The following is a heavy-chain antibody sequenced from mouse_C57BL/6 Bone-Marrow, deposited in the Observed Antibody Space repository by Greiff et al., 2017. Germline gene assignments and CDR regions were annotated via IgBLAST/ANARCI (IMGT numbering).Heavy chain of an antibody. D-gene: IGHD2-4*01. J-gene: IGHJ4*01. CDR2: IYPRSGNT. CDR1: GYTFTSYG. Sequence: VQLQQSGAELARPGASVKLSCKASGYTFTSYGISWVKQRTGQGLEWIGEIYPRSGNTYYNEKFKGKATLTADKSYSTAYMELRSLTSEDSAVYFCARGGLRRYAMDYWGQGTSVTVSS. V-gene: IGHV1-81*01. CDR3: ARGGLRRYAMDY.